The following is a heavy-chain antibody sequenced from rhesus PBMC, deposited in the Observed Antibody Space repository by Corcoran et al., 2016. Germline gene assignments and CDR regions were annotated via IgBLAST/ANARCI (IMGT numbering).Heavy chain of an antibody. CDR1: GGSISDIYR. V-gene: IGHV4S10*01. D-gene: IGHD5-12*01. Sequence: QVQLQESGPGVVKPSETLSLTCAVSGGSISDIYRWSWIRQPPGQGREWIGYIYGSSTSTNYNPSLKSRVTISRDTSKNQFSLKLSSVTAADTAVYYCARDHWRQLQEDYGLDSWGQGVVVTVSS. CDR2: IYGSSTST. CDR3: ARDHWRQLQEDYGLDS. J-gene: IGHJ6*01.